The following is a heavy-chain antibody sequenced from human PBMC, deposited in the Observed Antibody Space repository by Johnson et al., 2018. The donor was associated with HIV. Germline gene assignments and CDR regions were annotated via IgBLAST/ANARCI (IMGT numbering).Heavy chain of an antibody. CDR3: ARGLGSYSSGYPMLDAFDI. CDR2: IKQDGSEK. J-gene: IGHJ3*02. Sequence: VQLVESGGGLVQPGGSLRLSCAASGFTFSSYWMSWVRQAPGKGLEWVANIKQDGSEKYYVDSVKGRFTISRDNAKNSLYLQMNSLRAGDTAVYYCARGLGSYSSGYPMLDAFDIWGQGTMVTVSS. D-gene: IGHD3-22*01. CDR1: GFTFSSYW. V-gene: IGHV3-7*02.